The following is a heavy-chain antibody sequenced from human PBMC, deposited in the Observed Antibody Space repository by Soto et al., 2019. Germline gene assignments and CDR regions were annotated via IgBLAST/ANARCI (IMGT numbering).Heavy chain of an antibody. CDR3: AGSYSSGNWYFDY. CDR1: GFSFSAYS. CDR2: TSTSSTTK. J-gene: IGHJ4*02. D-gene: IGHD3-10*01. V-gene: IGHV3-48*02. Sequence: PGGSLRLSCAASGFSFSAYSMNWVRQAPGKGLEWIAYTSTSSTTKYYADSVRGRFSISRDNANDLLYLDMNKLRDEDTGIYYCAGSYSSGNWYFDYWGLGXPVTVYS.